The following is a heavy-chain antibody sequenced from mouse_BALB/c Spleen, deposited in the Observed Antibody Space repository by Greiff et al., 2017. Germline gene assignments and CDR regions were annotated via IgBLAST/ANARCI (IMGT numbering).Heavy chain of an antibody. D-gene: IGHD1-1*01. Sequence: DVMLVESGGGLVQPGGSLSLSCATSGFTFTDYYMSWVRQPPGKALVWLGFIRNKANGYTTEYSASVKGRFTISRDNSQSILYLQMNTLRAEDSATYYCARDGFYYYGSSGFDYWGQGTTLTVSS. CDR3: ARDGFYYYGSSGFDY. J-gene: IGHJ2*01. CDR2: IRNKANGYTT. V-gene: IGHV7-3*02. CDR1: GFTFTDYY.